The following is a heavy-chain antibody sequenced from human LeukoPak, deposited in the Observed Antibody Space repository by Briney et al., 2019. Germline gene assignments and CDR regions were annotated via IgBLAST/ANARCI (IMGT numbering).Heavy chain of an antibody. CDR3: ATASGPYSGSYYDFDY. J-gene: IGHJ4*02. CDR2: IYPGDSDT. V-gene: IGHV5-51*01. Sequence: GESLKISYKGSGYSFTSYWIGWGRQRPGKGREWMGIIYPGDSDTRYSPSFQGQVTISADKSISTAYLQWSSLKASDTAMYYCATASGPYSGSYYDFDYWGQGTLVTVSS. D-gene: IGHD1-26*01. CDR1: GYSFTSYW.